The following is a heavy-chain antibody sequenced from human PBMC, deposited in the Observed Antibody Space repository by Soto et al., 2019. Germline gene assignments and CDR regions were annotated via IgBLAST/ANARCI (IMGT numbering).Heavy chain of an antibody. CDR2: IYYSGST. J-gene: IGHJ6*02. CDR1: GGSISSYY. D-gene: IGHD2-2*01. Sequence: SETLSLTCTVSGGSISSYYWSWIRQPPGKGLEWIGYIYYSGSTNYNPSLKSRVTISVDTSKNQFSLKLSSVTAADTAVYYCARDRGVVVPAVPGGMDVWGQGTTVTAP. V-gene: IGHV4-59*01. CDR3: ARDRGVVVPAVPGGMDV.